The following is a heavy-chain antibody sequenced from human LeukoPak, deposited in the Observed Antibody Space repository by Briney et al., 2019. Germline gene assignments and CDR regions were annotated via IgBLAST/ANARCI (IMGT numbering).Heavy chain of an antibody. CDR2: IYYSGST. CDR1: GGSISSGGYY. Sequence: SETLSLTCTVFGGSISSGGYYWSWIRQHPGKGLEWIGYIYYSGSTYYNPSLKSRVTISVDTSKNQFSLKLSSVTAADTAVYYCAREDYTKTNWFDPWGQGTLVTVSS. V-gene: IGHV4-31*03. CDR3: AREDYTKTNWFDP. D-gene: IGHD4-11*01. J-gene: IGHJ5*02.